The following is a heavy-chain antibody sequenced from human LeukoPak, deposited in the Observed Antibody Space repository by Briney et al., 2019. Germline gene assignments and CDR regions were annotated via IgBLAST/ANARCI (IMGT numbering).Heavy chain of an antibody. CDR3: ARGAGSSWFDY. Sequence: ASVKVSCTPSGYTFTVNYLHWVRQAPGQGLEWMGWLNPNSGATNYAQKFQGRVTLTRDTSISTAYMELTRLTSDDTAMYYCARGAGSSWFDYWGQGALVTVSS. J-gene: IGHJ4*02. V-gene: IGHV1-2*02. CDR1: GYTFTVNY. CDR2: LNPNSGAT. D-gene: IGHD6-13*01.